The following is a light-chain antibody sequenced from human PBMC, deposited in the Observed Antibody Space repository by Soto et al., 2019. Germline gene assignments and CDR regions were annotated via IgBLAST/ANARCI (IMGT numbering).Light chain of an antibody. J-gene: IGKJ1*01. CDR1: QSIGSTY. V-gene: IGKV3-20*01. Sequence: EIVLTQSPSILYLSPEERATLSCRASQSIGSTYFAWYQQKFGQAPRLLLYATSTRATDVPDRFSGSGSGTDFPLTIGRLEPEDVAVYYCQQYCYSPPTFGRGTKVEIK. CDR3: QQYCYSPPT. CDR2: ATS.